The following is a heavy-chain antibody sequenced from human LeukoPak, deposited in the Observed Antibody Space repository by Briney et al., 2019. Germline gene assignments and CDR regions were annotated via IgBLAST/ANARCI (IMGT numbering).Heavy chain of an antibody. V-gene: IGHV3-30*04. CDR2: ISYDGSNK. CDR1: GFTFSSYA. Sequence: GGSLRLSCAASGFTFSSYAMHWVRQAPGKGLEGVAVISYDGSNKYYADSVKGRFTISRDNSKNTLYLQMNSLRAEDTAVYYCAKEHYYDSSGYYSYYFDYWGQGTLVTVSS. D-gene: IGHD3-22*01. J-gene: IGHJ4*02. CDR3: AKEHYYDSSGYYSYYFDY.